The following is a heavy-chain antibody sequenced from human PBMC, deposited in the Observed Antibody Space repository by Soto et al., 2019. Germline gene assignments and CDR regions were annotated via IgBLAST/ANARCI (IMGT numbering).Heavy chain of an antibody. J-gene: IGHJ4*02. CDR1: GFTFSNYW. CDR2: IRQDGSEK. CDR3: ANTFPLFS. Sequence: GGSLRLSCAASGFTFSNYWMTWVRQAPGKGLEWVANIRQDGSEKYYVDSVKGRFTISRDKSKNTLYLQMNALRPEDTAVYYCANTFPLFSWGQGTLVTVSS. D-gene: IGHD2-21*01. V-gene: IGHV3-7*01.